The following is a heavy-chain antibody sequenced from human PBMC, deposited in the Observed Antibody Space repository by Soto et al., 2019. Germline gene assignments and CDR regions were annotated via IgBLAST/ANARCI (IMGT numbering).Heavy chain of an antibody. CDR3: ARRAYRDILLDC. V-gene: IGHV3-23*01. CDR2: TTGGGSTT. D-gene: IGHD3-9*01. J-gene: IGHJ4*02. Sequence: GGSLRLSCAASGFTFSSYVMNWVRQAPGKGLEWVSGTTGGGSTTFYADSVKGRFTISRDNSKNMLYLQVNSLRAEDTAVFYCARRAYRDILLDCWGQGTLVTVSS. CDR1: GFTFSSYV.